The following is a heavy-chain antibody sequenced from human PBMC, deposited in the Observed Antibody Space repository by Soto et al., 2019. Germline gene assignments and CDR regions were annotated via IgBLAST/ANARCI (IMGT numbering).Heavy chain of an antibody. V-gene: IGHV3-48*03. CDR1: GFTFSSYE. J-gene: IGHJ6*02. D-gene: IGHD3-10*01. Sequence: EVQLVESGGGLVQPGGSLRLSCAASGFTFSSYEMNWVRQAPGKGLEWVSYISSSGSTIYYADSVQGRFTISRDNAKNSLYLQMNSLRDEDTAVYYCARDPGYYYGMDVWGQGTTVTVSS. CDR2: ISSSGSTI. CDR3: ARDPGYYYGMDV.